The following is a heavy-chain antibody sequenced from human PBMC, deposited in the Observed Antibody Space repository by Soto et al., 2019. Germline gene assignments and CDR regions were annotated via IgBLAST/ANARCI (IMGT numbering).Heavy chain of an antibody. CDR1: GGTFSSYA. Sequence: SVKVSCKASGGTFSSYAISWVRQAPGQGLEWMGGIIPIFGTANYAQKFQGRVTITTDESTSTAYMELSSLRSDDTAVYYCAREILDLEWLFLEPRGQGTLVSVSS. D-gene: IGHD3-3*01. CDR3: AREILDLEWLFLEP. V-gene: IGHV1-69*05. CDR2: IIPIFGTA. J-gene: IGHJ5*02.